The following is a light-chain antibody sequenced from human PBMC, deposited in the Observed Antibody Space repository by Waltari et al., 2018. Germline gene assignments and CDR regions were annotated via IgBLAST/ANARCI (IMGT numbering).Light chain of an antibody. CDR1: NSDVGCYNY. V-gene: IGLV2-14*03. Sequence: QSALTQPPSVSGSPGQSITISCTGTNSDVGCYNYVPWYQQRPGNAPKLMIYDVSNRPSGVSNRFSGSKSGNTASLTISGLQAEDEADYYCCSFTSSSTWVFGGGTKLTVL. CDR2: DVS. J-gene: IGLJ3*02. CDR3: CSFTSSSTWV.